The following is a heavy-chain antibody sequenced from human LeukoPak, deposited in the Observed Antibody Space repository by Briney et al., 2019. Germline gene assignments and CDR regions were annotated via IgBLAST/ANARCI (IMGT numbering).Heavy chain of an antibody. D-gene: IGHD2-2*02. CDR1: GFTFSSYG. J-gene: IGHJ4*02. V-gene: IGHV3-30*03. CDR3: AGAIGYFDY. Sequence: GGSLRLSCAASGFTFSSYGMHWVRQTPGMGLEWVGVVSPGGTDKYYADSVKGRFTISRDNSRNTIYLQMNSLRSEDTAVYYCAGAIGYFDYWGQGALVTVSS. CDR2: VSPGGTDK.